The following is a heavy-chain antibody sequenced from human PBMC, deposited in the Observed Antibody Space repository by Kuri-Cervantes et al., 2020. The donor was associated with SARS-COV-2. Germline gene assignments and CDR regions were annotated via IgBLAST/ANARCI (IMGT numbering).Heavy chain of an antibody. CDR2: INHSGSV. D-gene: IGHD3-3*01. CDR1: GESFSDYY. CDR3: ASRYYDFWSGYYNNYYGMDV. Sequence: SETLSLTCAVYGESFSDYYWTWIRQPPGKGLEWIGEINHSGSVNYNPSLKSRVTISVDRSKNQFSLKLSSVTAADTAVYYCASRYYDFWSGYYNNYYGMDVWGQGTTVTVSS. J-gene: IGHJ6*02. V-gene: IGHV4-34*01.